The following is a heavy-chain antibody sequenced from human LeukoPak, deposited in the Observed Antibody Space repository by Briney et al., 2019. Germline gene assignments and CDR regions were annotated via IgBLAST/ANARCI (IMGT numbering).Heavy chain of an antibody. CDR2: IYNSGST. CDR3: AREGSGWYGNFDY. D-gene: IGHD6-19*01. J-gene: IGHJ4*02. V-gene: IGHV4-31*03. CDR1: GGSISSGGYY. Sequence: SQTLSLTCTVSGGSISSGGYYWSWIRQHPGKGLEWIGYIYNSGSTDYNPSLKSRVTISLDTSKNQFSLKLSSVTAADTAVYYCAREGSGWYGNFDYWGQGTLVTVSS.